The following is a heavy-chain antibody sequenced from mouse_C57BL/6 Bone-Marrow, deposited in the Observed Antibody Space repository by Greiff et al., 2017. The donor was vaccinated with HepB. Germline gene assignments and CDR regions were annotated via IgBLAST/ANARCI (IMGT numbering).Heavy chain of an antibody. CDR1: GYTFTGYW. CDR2: ILPGSGST. V-gene: IGHV1-9*01. J-gene: IGHJ1*03. D-gene: IGHD1-1*01. Sequence: LQLVESGAELMKPGASVKLSCKATGYTFTGYWIEWVKQRPGHGLEWIGEILPGSGSTNYNEKFKGKATFTADTSSNTAYMQLSSLTTEDSAIYYCARSGDYGSSSYWYFDVWGTGTTVTVSS. CDR3: ARSGDYGSSSYWYFDV.